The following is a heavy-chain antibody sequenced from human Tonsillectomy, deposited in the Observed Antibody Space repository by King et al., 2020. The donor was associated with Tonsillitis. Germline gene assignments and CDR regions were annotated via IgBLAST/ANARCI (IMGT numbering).Heavy chain of an antibody. CDR1: GYTFTRYG. CDR2: ISADNGNT. CDR3: AREDYYDSSGFGDY. D-gene: IGHD3-22*01. J-gene: IGHJ4*02. V-gene: IGHV1-18*01. Sequence: VQLVESGAEVKKPGASVKVSCKASGYTFTRYGISWVRQSPGQGLEGMGAISADNGNTNYAQKFQGRVTMTTYTSTSTAYMELGSLRPDDTAVYYCAREDYYDSSGFGDYWGQGTLVTVSS.